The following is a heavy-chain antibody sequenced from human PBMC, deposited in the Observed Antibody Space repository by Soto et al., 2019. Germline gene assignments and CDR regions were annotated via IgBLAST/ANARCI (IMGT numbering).Heavy chain of an antibody. V-gene: IGHV3-11*05. CDR3: AKGASGGSGWNFYHYYGMDV. D-gene: IGHD6-19*01. CDR2: ISSSSSYT. J-gene: IGHJ6*02. Sequence: QVQLVESGGGLVKPGGSLRLSCAASGFSVSDYYMSWIRQAPGKGLEWLSYISSSSSYTDYADSVKGRFTISRDNAKNSLYLQKNSLRDEDTAVYYCAKGASGGSGWNFYHYYGMDVWGQGTTVTVSS. CDR1: GFSVSDYY.